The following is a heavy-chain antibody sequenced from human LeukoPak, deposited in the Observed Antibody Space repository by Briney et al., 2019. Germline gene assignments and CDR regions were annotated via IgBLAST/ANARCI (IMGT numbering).Heavy chain of an antibody. CDR2: ISYDGSNK. D-gene: IGHD5-12*01. CDR1: GFTFSSYG. CDR3: AKDGGYDDYYYYGMDV. Sequence: AGGSLRLSCAASGFTFSSYGMHWVRQAPGKGLEWVAVISYDGSNKYYADSVKGRFTISRDNSKNTLYLQMNSLRAEDTAVYYCAKDGGYDDYYYYGMDVWGQGTTVTVSS. V-gene: IGHV3-30*18. J-gene: IGHJ6*02.